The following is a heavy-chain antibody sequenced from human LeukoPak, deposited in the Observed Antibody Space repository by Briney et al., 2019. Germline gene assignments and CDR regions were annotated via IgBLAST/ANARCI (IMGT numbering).Heavy chain of an antibody. CDR2: ISYDGSNK. V-gene: IGHV3-30*01. D-gene: IGHD6-13*01. J-gene: IGHJ6*03. CDR1: GFTFSSYA. CDR3: ARDYGSWYSFSYYYYMDV. Sequence: TGGSLRLSCAASGFTFSSYAMHWVRQAPGKGLEWVAVISYDGSNKYYADSVKGRFTISRDNSKNTLYLQMNSLRAEDTAVYYCARDYGSWYSFSYYYYMDVCGKGTTVTVSS.